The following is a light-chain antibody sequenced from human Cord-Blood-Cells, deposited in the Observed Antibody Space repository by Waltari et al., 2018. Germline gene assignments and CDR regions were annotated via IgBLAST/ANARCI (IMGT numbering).Light chain of an antibody. CDR3: QQYGSSPAT. CDR2: GAS. CDR1: QSVSSSY. Sequence: EIVLTQSPGTLSLSPGERATLSCRASQSVSSSYLAWYQQKPGKDPRLLIYGASSRATGIPDRFSGSGSGTDFTLTISRLEPEDFAVYYCQQYGSSPATFGQGTKVEIK. V-gene: IGKV3-20*01. J-gene: IGKJ1*01.